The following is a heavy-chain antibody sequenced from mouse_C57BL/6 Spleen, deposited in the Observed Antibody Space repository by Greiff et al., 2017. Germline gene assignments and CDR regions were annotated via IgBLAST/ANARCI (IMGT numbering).Heavy chain of an antibody. CDR1: GYSITSGYD. CDR2: ISYSGST. V-gene: IGHV3-1*01. J-gene: IGHJ1*03. Sequence: EVQVVESGPGMVKPSQSLSLTCTVTGYSITSGYDWHWIRHFPGNKLEWMGYISYSGSTNYNPSLKSRISITHDTSKNHFFLKLNSVTTEDTATYYCARERTRNWYFDVWGTGTTVTVSS. CDR3: ARERTRNWYFDV.